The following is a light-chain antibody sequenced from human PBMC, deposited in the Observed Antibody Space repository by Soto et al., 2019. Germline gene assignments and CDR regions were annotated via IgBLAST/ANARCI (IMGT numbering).Light chain of an antibody. J-gene: IGLJ1*01. CDR1: SGDIVSYNR. CDR2: EVT. Sequence: QSVLTQPASVSGSPGQSITISCTGTSGDIVSYNRVSWYQQHPGKAPKLIIYEVTDRPSGVSNRCSGSKSGNTASLTISGLQAEDEAEYYCSSYTNIKTRACVFGTGTKVTVL. V-gene: IGLV2-14*01. CDR3: SSYTNIKTRACV.